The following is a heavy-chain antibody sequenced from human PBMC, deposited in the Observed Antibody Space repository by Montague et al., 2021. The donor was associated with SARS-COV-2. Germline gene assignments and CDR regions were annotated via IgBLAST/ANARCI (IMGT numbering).Heavy chain of an antibody. D-gene: IGHD2/OR15-2a*01. V-gene: IGHV3-30-3*01. J-gene: IGHJ6*01. CDR2: ISYDGSNK. CDR1: GFTFSSYA. CDR3: ARVLGGYYGMDV. Sequence: SLRLSCAASGFTFSSYAMHWVRQAPGKVLEWVAVISYDGSNKYYADSVKGRFTISRDNPKNTLYLQMNSLRAEDTAVYYCARVLGGYYGMDVWGQGTTVTVSS.